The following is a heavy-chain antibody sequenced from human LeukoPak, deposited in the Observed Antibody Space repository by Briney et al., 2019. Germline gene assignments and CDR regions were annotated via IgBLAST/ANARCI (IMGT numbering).Heavy chain of an antibody. D-gene: IGHD6-19*01. CDR1: GGSISSGGYS. CDR3: ARDSPYSSNAFDI. J-gene: IGHJ3*02. V-gene: IGHV4-30-2*01. Sequence: SETLSLICAVSGGSISSGGYSWRWIRQPPGKGLEWIGYIYHSGSTYYNPSLKSRVTISVDRSKNQFSLKLSSVTAADTAVYYCARDSPYSSNAFDIWGQGTMVTVSS. CDR2: IYHSGST.